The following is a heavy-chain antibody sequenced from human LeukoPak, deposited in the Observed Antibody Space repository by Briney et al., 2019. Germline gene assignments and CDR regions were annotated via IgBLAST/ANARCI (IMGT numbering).Heavy chain of an antibody. CDR3: ATSQGTKILLGYLVY. J-gene: IGHJ4*02. CDR2: IWYDGTKK. D-gene: IGHD2-8*01. V-gene: IGHV3-33*01. CDR1: VFTFSTYG. Sequence: GGSLRLSCAASVFTFSTYGLHGVREAPGKGLECGAVIWYDGTKKYYADSVRGRFTISRDDSKNTLYLQMKTVRAEDTAVYECATSQGTKILLGYLVYWGQGTLVTVSS.